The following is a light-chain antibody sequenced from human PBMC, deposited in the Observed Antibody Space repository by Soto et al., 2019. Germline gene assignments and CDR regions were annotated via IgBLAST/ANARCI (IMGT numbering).Light chain of an antibody. Sequence: EIVMTQSPATLSVSPGERATLSCRASQSVSSNLACYQQKPGQAPRLLIYGASTRATGIPARFSGSGSGTEFTLTISSLQYEDFAVYYCQQYNNWPPWTSGKGTKVEIK. CDR1: QSVSSN. CDR2: GAS. CDR3: QQYNNWPPWT. J-gene: IGKJ1*01. V-gene: IGKV3-15*01.